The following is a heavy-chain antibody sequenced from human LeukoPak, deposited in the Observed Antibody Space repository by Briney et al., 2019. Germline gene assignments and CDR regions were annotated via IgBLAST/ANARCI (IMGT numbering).Heavy chain of an antibody. D-gene: IGHD6-13*01. CDR1: GYTFTIYD. J-gene: IGHJ4*02. CDR2: ISAYNGNT. CDR3: ARVPIAPYRSSWYQPFEN. Sequence: ASVKVSCKASGYTFTIYDISWVRQAPGQGLEWMGWISAYNGNTNYAQKLQGRVTMTTDTSTSTAYMQLRSLRSDDSAVYFCARVPIAPYRSSWYQPFENWGQGTLVTVSS. V-gene: IGHV1-18*01.